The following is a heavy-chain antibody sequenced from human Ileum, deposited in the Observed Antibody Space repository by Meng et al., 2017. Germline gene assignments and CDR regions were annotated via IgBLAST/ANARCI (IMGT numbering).Heavy chain of an antibody. CDR1: GGSVSSSGYQ. CDR2: AST. J-gene: IGHJ4*02. Sequence: VRAEEPGPGLVRPSETLSLICSVSGGSVSSSGYQWGWLRQPPGKGLEWIGYASTNYNPSLKSRVTISVDTSKNQFSLKLTSVTAADTAVYYCARDHWGSLDYWGQGVLVTVSS. CDR3: ARDHWGSLDY. D-gene: IGHD7-27*01. V-gene: IGHV4-61*08.